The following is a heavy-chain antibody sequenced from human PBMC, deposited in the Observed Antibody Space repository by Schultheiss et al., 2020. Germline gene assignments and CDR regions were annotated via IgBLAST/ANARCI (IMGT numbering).Heavy chain of an antibody. CDR1: GFTFSSYS. CDR3: ARASGILYPSDY. J-gene: IGHJ4*02. V-gene: IGHV3-48*01. CDR2: IGSSSDTI. D-gene: IGHD2-8*01. Sequence: GGSLRLSCAASGFTFSSYSMNWVRQAPGKGLEWISYIGSSSDTIYYADSVKGRFTISRDNSRNTLYLQMKSLRAEDTAVYYCARASGILYPSDYWGQGTLVTVSS.